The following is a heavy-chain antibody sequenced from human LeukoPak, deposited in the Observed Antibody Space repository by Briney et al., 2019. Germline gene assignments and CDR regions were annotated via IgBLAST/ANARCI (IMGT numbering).Heavy chain of an antibody. V-gene: IGHV3-48*01. CDR3: AGGRYSSSSSRY. Sequence: WSLRLSCAASGFTFSSYSINWVREAPGKGLEWVSYISSSDGTIYYADSVKGRFTISRDNAKNSLYLQMNSLRAEDTAVYYCAGGRYSSSSSRYWGQGTLVTVSS. CDR1: GFTFSSYS. J-gene: IGHJ4*02. D-gene: IGHD6-6*01. CDR2: ISSSDGTI.